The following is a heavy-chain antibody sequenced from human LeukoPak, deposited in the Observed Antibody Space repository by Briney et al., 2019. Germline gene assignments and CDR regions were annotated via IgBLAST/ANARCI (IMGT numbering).Heavy chain of an antibody. CDR3: ARHAEEDSSSPIGY. CDR1: GGSFSGYY. CDR2: IYYSGST. V-gene: IGHV4-59*08. D-gene: IGHD6-13*01. Sequence: KPSETLSLTCAVYGGSFSGYYWSWIRQPPGKGLEWIGYIYYSGSTNYNPSLKSRVTISVDTSKNQFSLKLSSVTAADTAVYYCARHAEEDSSSPIGYWGQGTLVTVSS. J-gene: IGHJ4*02.